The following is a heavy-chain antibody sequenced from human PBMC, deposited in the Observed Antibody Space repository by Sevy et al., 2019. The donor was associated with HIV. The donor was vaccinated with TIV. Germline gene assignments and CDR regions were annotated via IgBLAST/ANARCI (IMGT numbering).Heavy chain of an antibody. CDR3: ARAPPVRSGDDSLNWFDP. CDR1: GGSISVYY. CDR2: VYHTGST. J-gene: IGHJ5*02. D-gene: IGHD5-12*01. Sequence: SETLSLTCTVSGGSISVYYWSWIRQPPGKELEYIGYVYHTGSTNCNPSLKSRVTISVDTSDNQFSLKLTSVTAADTAVYYCARAPPVRSGDDSLNWFDPWGQGTLVTVSS. V-gene: IGHV4-59*01.